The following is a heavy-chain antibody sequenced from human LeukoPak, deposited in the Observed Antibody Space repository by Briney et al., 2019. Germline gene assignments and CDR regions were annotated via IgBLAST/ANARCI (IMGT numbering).Heavy chain of an antibody. CDR2: IWDDGSNE. D-gene: IGHD1-1*01. J-gene: IGHJ4*02. CDR3: ARDHSGTQDY. V-gene: IGHV3-33*08. Sequence: GGSLRLSCAASGFTFSSYAMHWVRQAPGKGLEWVAVIWDDGSNEYYADSVKGRFTIFRDNRRNTLYLQMNSLRAEDTAVYSCARDHSGTQDYWGQGTLVTVSS. CDR1: GFTFSSYA.